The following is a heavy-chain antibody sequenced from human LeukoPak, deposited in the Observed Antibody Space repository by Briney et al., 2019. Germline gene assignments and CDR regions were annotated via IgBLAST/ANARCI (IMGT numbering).Heavy chain of an antibody. Sequence: GGSLRLSCAASGFTFSSYAMHWVRQAPGKGLEWVAVISYDGSNKYYADSVKGRFTISRDNSKNTLYLQMNSLRAEDTAVYYCARAPYDSSGYYYVKALDYWGQGTLVTVSS. J-gene: IGHJ4*02. CDR2: ISYDGSNK. CDR3: ARAPYDSSGYYYVKALDY. D-gene: IGHD3-22*01. CDR1: GFTFSSYA. V-gene: IGHV3-30-3*01.